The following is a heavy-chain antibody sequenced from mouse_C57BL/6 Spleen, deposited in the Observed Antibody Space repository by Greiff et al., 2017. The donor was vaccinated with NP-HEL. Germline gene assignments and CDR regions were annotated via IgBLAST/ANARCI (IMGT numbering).Heavy chain of an antibody. D-gene: IGHD4-1*01. CDR2: IDPSDSYT. Sequence: VQLQQPGAELVKPGASVKLSCKASGYTFTSYWMQWVKQRPGQGLEWIGEIDPSDSYTNYNQKFKGKATLTVDTSSSTAYMQLSSLTSEDSAVYYCARGSNFLDYWGQGTTLTVSS. CDR3: ARGSNFLDY. J-gene: IGHJ2*01. V-gene: IGHV1-50*01. CDR1: GYTFTSYW.